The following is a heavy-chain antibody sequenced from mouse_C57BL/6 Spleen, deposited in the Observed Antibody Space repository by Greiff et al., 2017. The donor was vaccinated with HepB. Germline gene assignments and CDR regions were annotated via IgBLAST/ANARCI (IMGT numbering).Heavy chain of an antibody. V-gene: IGHV3-6*01. CDR1: GYSITSGYY. CDR2: ISYDGSN. CDR3: ARLLWLRYFDY. Sequence: ESGPGLVKPSQSLSLTCSVTGYSITSGYYWNWIRQFPGNKLEWMGYISYDGSNNYNPSLKNRISITRDTSKNQFFLKLNSVTTEDTATYYCARLLWLRYFDYWGQGTTLTVSS. J-gene: IGHJ2*01. D-gene: IGHD2-2*01.